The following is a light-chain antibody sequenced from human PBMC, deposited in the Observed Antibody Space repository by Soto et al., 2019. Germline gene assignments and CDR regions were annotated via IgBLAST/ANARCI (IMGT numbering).Light chain of an antibody. CDR1: QSVGRW. CDR2: KAS. V-gene: IGKV1-5*03. Sequence: DSQMTQSPSTLSASVGDRITITCRASQSVGRWLAWYQQKPGKAPEVLIYKASTLKYGVPSRFSGSGSGTEFTLTISSLQPDDFATYYCQQYESQSTFGQGTKVDIK. J-gene: IGKJ1*01. CDR3: QQYESQST.